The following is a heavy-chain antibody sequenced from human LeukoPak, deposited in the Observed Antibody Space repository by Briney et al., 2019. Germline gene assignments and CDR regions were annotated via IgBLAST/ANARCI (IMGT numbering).Heavy chain of an antibody. V-gene: IGHV4-34*01. CDR2: INHSGST. CDR1: GGSFSGYY. Sequence: SETLSLTCAVYGGSFSGYYWSWIRQPPGKGLEWIGEINHSGSTNYNPSLKSRVTISVDTSKNQFSLKLSSVTAADTAVYYCAIYSITMVRGVTRAFFDYWGQGTLVTVSS. D-gene: IGHD3-10*01. CDR3: AIYSITMVRGVTRAFFDY. J-gene: IGHJ4*02.